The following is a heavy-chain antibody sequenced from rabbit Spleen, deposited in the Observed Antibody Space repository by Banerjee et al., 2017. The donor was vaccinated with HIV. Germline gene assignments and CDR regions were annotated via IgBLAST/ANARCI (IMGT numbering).Heavy chain of an antibody. CDR3: ARDTSSSFSSYGMDL. CDR2: IYAGSSGNT. Sequence: QEQLVESGGGLVQPEGSLTPTCTPSGFSFSSNYYMCWVRQAPGKGLEWIACIYAGSSGNTYYASWAQGRFTISKTSSTTVDLGMTSLTAADTATYFCARDTSSSFSSYGMDLRGQGTLVTVS. D-gene: IGHD1-1*01. V-gene: IGHV1S45*01. J-gene: IGHJ6*01. CDR1: GFSFSSNYY.